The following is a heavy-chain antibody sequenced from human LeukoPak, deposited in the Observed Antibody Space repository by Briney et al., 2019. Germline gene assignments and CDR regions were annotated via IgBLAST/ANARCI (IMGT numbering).Heavy chain of an antibody. J-gene: IGHJ5*02. CDR2: IYYSGST. CDR1: GGSVSSGSYY. V-gene: IGHV4-61*01. Sequence: SETLSLTCTVSGGSVSSGSYYWSWIRQPPGKGLEWIGYIYYSGSTNYNTSLKSRLTISVDTSKNQFSLKLSSVTAADTAVYYCAVETTVTNWFDPWGQGTLVTVSS. CDR3: AVETTVTNWFDP. D-gene: IGHD4-17*01.